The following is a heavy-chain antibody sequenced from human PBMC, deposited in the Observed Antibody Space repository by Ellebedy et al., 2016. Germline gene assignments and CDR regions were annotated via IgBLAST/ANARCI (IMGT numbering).Heavy chain of an antibody. CDR3: YYGHYSGY. CDR2: ISAGGDKT. D-gene: IGHD4-17*01. J-gene: IGHJ4*02. Sequence: GGSLRLSXAPSGFTFDSFFMSWVRQAPGKGLEWVSTISAGGDKTYVADSVKGRFTVSRDNSRNTLYLQMDSLRAADTAVYYCYYGHYSGYWGQGTLVTVSS. V-gene: IGHV3-23*01. CDR1: GFTFDSFF.